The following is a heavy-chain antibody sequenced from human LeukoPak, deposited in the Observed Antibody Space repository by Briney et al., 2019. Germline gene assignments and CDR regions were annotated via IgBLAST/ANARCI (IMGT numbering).Heavy chain of an antibody. J-gene: IGHJ4*02. V-gene: IGHV1-2*02. D-gene: IGHD3-22*01. Sequence: GASVKVSCKAAGYTFTDYYMHWVRQAPGQGLEWMGWINPNSGGTNYAQKVPGRVTMTRDTSISTAYMELSRMRSDDTAVYYCARVHFYYSSGYSFINPWGQETLVTVSS. CDR1: GYTFTDYY. CDR3: ARVHFYYSSGYSFINP. CDR2: INPNSGGT.